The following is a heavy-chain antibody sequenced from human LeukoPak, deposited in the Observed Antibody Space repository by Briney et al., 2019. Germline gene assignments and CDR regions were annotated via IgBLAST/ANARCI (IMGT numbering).Heavy chain of an antibody. V-gene: IGHV1-69*01. Sequence: ASVKVSCKTSGGTFSSYAISWVRQAPGQGLERMGGIIPIFGTANYAQKFQGRVTITADESTSTAYMELSSLRSEDTAVYYCASRRTGKTRRYYFDYWGQGTLVTVSS. CDR1: GGTFSSYA. CDR3: ASRRTGKTRRYYFDY. D-gene: IGHD1-14*01. CDR2: IIPIFGTA. J-gene: IGHJ4*02.